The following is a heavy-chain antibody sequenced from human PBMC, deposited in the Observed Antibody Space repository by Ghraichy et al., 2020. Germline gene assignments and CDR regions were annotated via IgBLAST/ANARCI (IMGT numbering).Heavy chain of an antibody. CDR1: GFTFGNHP. D-gene: IGHD1-1*01. CDR3: ARLNARGGGYNLN. J-gene: IGHJ4*02. CDR2: IGVSGVST. Sequence: GGSLRLSCAASGFTFGNHPMRWVRQAPGKGLEWVSAIGVSGVSTYYADSVKGRFTISSDKSKSTVYLQMNSLRAEDTAVYYCARLNARGGGYNLNWGQGTLVTVSS. V-gene: IGHV3-23*01.